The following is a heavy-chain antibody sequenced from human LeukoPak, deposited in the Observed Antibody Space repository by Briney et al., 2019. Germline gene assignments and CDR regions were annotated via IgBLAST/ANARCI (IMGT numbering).Heavy chain of an antibody. D-gene: IGHD4-17*01. J-gene: IGHJ4*02. CDR3: AKAAVTTNY. CDR2: ISGSGGST. CDR1: GFTFSSYA. Sequence: GGSLRLSCAASGFTFSSYAMSWVRQAPGKGLEWVSGISGSGGSTYYADSVKGRFTISRDKPKNTLYLQMNSLRAEDTAIYFCAKAAVTTNYWGQGTLVTVSS. V-gene: IGHV3-23*01.